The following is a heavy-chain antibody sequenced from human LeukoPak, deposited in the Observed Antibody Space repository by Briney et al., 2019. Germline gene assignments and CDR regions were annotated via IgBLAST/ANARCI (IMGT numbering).Heavy chain of an antibody. D-gene: IGHD1-26*01. V-gene: IGHV4-39*07. CDR2: IYYSGST. J-gene: IGHJ4*02. CDR1: GGSISSSSYY. Sequence: SETLSLTCTIFGGSISSSSYYWGWIPRPPGKGLEWIGCIYYSGSTYYNPSLKIRVTISVDTSKNQFSLKLSSVTAADTAVYYCASGLYSGSYHFDYWGQGTLVTVSS. CDR3: ASGLYSGSYHFDY.